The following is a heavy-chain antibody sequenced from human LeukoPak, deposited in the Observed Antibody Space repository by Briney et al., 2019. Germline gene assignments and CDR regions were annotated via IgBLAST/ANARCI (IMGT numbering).Heavy chain of an antibody. V-gene: IGHV3-73*01. CDR1: GLTLSGSA. CDR2: MRSKANSDAT. D-gene: IGHD1-26*01. J-gene: IGHJ4*02. Sequence: PGGSLRLSCAASGLTLSGSAVYWVRQASGKGLEWVGRMRSKANSDATAYAESVKGRFTISRDDSKNTAYLQMNSLKTEDTAVYYCIGIAGGTRTGDRIDYWGQGTLVTVSS. CDR3: IGIAGGTRTGDRIDY.